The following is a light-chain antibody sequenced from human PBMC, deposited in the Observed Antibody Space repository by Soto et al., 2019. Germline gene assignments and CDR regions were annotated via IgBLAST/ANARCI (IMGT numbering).Light chain of an antibody. J-gene: IGKJ2*01. CDR1: QSVSSN. Sequence: EIVMTQSPATLSVSPGERATLSCRASQSVSSNLAWYQQKPGQDPRLLINCASTRATGIPARFSGSRSGTEFTLTISSMQSEDFAVYYCQQYSNWPPYTFGQGTKLEIK. CDR2: CAS. V-gene: IGKV3-15*01. CDR3: QQYSNWPPYT.